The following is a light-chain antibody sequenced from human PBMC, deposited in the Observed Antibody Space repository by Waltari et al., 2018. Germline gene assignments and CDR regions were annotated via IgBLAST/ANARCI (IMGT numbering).Light chain of an antibody. CDR1: SSDVGAYDY. J-gene: IGLJ1*01. V-gene: IGLV2-14*03. Sequence: QSALTQPASVSGLPGQSISFPCTGTSSDVGAYDYVSWYQQYPGKAPQLVIHDVSSRPSATFVRFAASMSRSTAPLIITGLQADEEAAYYCSSYPASRHDVFGTGPKVTVL. CDR2: DVS. CDR3: SSYPASRHDV.